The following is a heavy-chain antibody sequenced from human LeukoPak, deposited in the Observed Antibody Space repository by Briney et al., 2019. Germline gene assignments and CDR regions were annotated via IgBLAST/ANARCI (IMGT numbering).Heavy chain of an antibody. V-gene: IGHV3-48*03. Sequence: GGSLRLSCAASGFTFSSYEMNWVRQAPGKGLEWVSYVSSSGSTIYYADSVKGRFTISRDDAKNSLYLQMNSLRAEDTAVYYCARGTGLYYYYYMDVWGKGTTVTISS. CDR1: GFTFSSYE. D-gene: IGHD3/OR15-3a*01. CDR2: VSSSGSTI. CDR3: ARGTGLYYYYYMDV. J-gene: IGHJ6*03.